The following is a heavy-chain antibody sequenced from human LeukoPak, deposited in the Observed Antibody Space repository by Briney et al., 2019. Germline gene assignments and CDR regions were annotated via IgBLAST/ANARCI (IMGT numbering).Heavy chain of an antibody. CDR1: GFTFNSYW. V-gene: IGHV3-7*01. CDR2: IKPDGSAK. D-gene: IGHD4-17*01. Sequence: PGGSLRLSCAASGFTFNSYWMTWFRQAPGQGLEWVANIKPDGSAKYCVDSVKGRFTISRDNSKNTLCLQMNSLRAEDTAVYYCARDHDYGDYRAAFDIWGQGTMVTVSS. J-gene: IGHJ3*02. CDR3: ARDHDYGDYRAAFDI.